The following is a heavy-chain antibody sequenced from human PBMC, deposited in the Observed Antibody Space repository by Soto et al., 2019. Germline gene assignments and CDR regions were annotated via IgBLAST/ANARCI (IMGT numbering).Heavy chain of an antibody. CDR3: ACGSGGATTAGGRYYYYYMDV. J-gene: IGHJ6*03. D-gene: IGHD3-10*01. V-gene: IGHV3-21*01. Sequence: EVQLVESGGGLVKPGGSLRLSSGASGFTFSSDSMNWVRHAPGKGLEWVSSISIRSSYIYFADSVKGRFTISRDNAKISLYLQMNSLRAEDKAMYYCACGSGGATTAGGRYYYYYMDVWGKGTTVTVSS. CDR1: GFTFSSDS. CDR2: ISIRSSYI.